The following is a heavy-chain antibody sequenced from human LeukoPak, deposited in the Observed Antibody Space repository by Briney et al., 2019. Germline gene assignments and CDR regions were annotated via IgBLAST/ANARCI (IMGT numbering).Heavy chain of an antibody. CDR2: IKQDGNEK. Sequence: GGSLRLSCAASGFTFSKYGMSWVRQAPGKGLEWVANIKQDGNEKYYVDSVKGRFTISRDNAKNSLYLQLNSLRAEDTAVYYCARDKLTGDSYFDSWGQGTLVTVSS. CDR3: ARDKLTGDSYFDS. V-gene: IGHV3-7*05. CDR1: GFTFSKYG. D-gene: IGHD7-27*01. J-gene: IGHJ4*02.